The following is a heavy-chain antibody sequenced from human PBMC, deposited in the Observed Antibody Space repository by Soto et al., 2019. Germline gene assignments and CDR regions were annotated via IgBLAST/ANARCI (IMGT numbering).Heavy chain of an antibody. Sequence: ASVKVSCKASGYTFTSYAMHWVRQAPGQRLEWMGWINAGNGNTKYSQKFQGRVTITRDTSASTAYMELSSLRSEDTAVYYCARDGGYSYGYGYYYYYMAVWGKGTTVTVSS. CDR3: ARDGGYSYGYGYYYYYMAV. D-gene: IGHD5-18*01. V-gene: IGHV1-3*01. CDR1: GYTFTSYA. CDR2: INAGNGNT. J-gene: IGHJ6*03.